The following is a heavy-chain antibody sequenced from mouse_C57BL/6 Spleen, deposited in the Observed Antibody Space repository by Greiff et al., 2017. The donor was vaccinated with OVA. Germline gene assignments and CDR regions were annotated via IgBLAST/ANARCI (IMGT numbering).Heavy chain of an antibody. V-gene: IGHV1-15*01. CDR3: TRERLSLFAY. D-gene: IGHD3-2*02. CDR2: IDPETGGT. Sequence: VQLQQSGAELVRPGASVTLSCKASGYTFTDYEMHWVKQTPVHGLEWIGAIDPETGGTAYNQKFKGKAILTAAKSSSTAYMELRSLTSEDSAVYYCTRERLSLFAYWGQGTLVTVSA. J-gene: IGHJ3*01. CDR1: GYTFTDYE.